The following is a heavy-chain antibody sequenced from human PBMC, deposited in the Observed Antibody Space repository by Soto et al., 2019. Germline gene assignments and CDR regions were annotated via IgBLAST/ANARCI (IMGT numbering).Heavy chain of an antibody. CDR2: ISPYSGYT. CDR1: GYNFIKYG. J-gene: IGHJ4*02. D-gene: IGHD2-2*01. V-gene: IGHV1-18*01. CDR3: TREAIVVIPAAQPSHFDS. Sequence: QVQLVQSGAEVKKPGASVKVSCKGLGYNFIKYGINWVRQAPGQGLECMGWISPYSGYTHSAQKFQGSLTMTTDTAATTAYMELRSLRSADPALYYCTREAIVVIPAAQPSHFDSWGQGTLVTVSS.